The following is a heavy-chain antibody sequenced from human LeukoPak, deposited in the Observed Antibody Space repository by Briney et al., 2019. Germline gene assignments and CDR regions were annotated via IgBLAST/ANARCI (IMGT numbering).Heavy chain of an antibody. CDR2: INPNSGGT. D-gene: IGHD3-3*01. CDR1: GYTFTGYY. Sequence: ASVTVSCKASGYTFTGYYMHWVRQAPGQGLAWMGWINPNSGGTNYAQKFQGRVTMPRHTSISTVYMELSRLRSDGTAVYYCARYPIFGVVVVKGMDVWGQGTTVTVSS. J-gene: IGHJ6*02. CDR3: ARYPIFGVVVVKGMDV. V-gene: IGHV1-2*02.